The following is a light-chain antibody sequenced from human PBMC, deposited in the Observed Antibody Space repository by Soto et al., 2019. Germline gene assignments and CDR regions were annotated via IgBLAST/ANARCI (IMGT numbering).Light chain of an antibody. CDR2: AAS. CDR3: QQSYSTPLST. Sequence: DIQMTQSPSSLSASVGDGVTITCRASQSISSYLNWYQQKPGKAPKLLIYAASSLQSGVPSRFSGSGSGTDFTLTISSLQPEDFATYYCQQSYSTPLSTFGQGTKVEIK. CDR1: QSISSY. J-gene: IGKJ1*01. V-gene: IGKV1-39*01.